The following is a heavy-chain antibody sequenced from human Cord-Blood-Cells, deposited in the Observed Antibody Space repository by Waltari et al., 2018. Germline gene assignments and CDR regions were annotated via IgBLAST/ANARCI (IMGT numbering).Heavy chain of an antibody. Sequence: QVQLVQSGAEVKKPGSSVKVSCKASGGTFSSYAISWVRQATGQGVEWMGGIIPICGTADDAQKVQGGVTITADESTVTAYRGLSSLRSEDRGVYYCARGDYSNYDSYYYYVMDVWGQGTTVTVSS. J-gene: IGHJ6*02. CDR1: GGTFSSYA. D-gene: IGHD4-4*01. CDR2: IIPICGTA. V-gene: IGHV1-69*01. CDR3: ARGDYSNYDSYYYYVMDV.